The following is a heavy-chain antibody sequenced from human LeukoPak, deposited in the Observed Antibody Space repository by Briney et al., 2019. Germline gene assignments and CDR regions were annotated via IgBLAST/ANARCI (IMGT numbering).Heavy chain of an antibody. CDR3: TRRDWVSGAVRAFDI. J-gene: IGHJ3*02. D-gene: IGHD3-3*01. Sequence: GGSLTLSCVGSGFTSSDYYMSWIRQVPGKGLEWVSYISNDSVDKYYVDSVRGRFTISRDNAKKSMYLQMSGLRVEDTAVYYCTRRDWVSGAVRAFDIWGQGTMLTASS. CDR2: ISNDSVDK. CDR1: GFTSSDYY. V-gene: IGHV3-11*04.